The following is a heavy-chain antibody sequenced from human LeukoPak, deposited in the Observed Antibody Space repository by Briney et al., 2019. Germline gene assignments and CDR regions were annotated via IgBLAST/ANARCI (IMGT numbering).Heavy chain of an antibody. D-gene: IGHD3-10*01. V-gene: IGHV4-59*01. CDR1: GGSISSYY. CDR2: VHYSGTT. J-gene: IGHJ4*02. Sequence: SETLSLTCTASGGSISSYYWSWIRQPPGKGLEWIGYVHYSGTTDYNPSLQSRVTISLDTSKNQFSLKLTSVTAADTAVYYCARGSPVGDFWGQGTLVTVSS. CDR3: ARGSPVGDF.